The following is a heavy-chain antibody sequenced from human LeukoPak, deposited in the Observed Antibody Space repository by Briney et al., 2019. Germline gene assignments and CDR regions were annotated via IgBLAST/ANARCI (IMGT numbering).Heavy chain of an antibody. CDR2: IWHDGSNK. J-gene: IGHJ4*02. Sequence: RGSLRLSCVVSGFTFSSYGMHWVRQAPGKGLEWVALIWHDGSNKYYADSVKGRFTISRDNSKNTLYLQMNSLRAGDSAVYYCARVTGYSSTWYFDYWGQGTLVTVSS. D-gene: IGHD6-13*01. CDR3: ARVTGYSSTWYFDY. CDR1: GFTFSSYG. V-gene: IGHV3-33*01.